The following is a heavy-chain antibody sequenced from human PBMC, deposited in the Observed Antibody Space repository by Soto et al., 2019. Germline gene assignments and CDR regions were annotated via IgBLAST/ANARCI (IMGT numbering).Heavy chain of an antibody. CDR2: IYYTGTT. Sequence: PSETLSLTCAVSGDSISRYYWSWIRQPPGKGLEWIGYIYYTGTTTYNPSLKSRVTISVDTSKNQFSLNLSSVTAADTAVYYCAREVYGAEYYYGMDVWGQGTTVTVS. J-gene: IGHJ6*02. V-gene: IGHV4-59*01. CDR1: GDSISRYY. D-gene: IGHD4-17*01. CDR3: AREVYGAEYYYGMDV.